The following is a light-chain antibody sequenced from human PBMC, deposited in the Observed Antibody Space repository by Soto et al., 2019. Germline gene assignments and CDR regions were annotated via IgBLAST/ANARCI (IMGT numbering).Light chain of an antibody. CDR2: AGG. CDR3: CLYTNTKPYV. J-gene: IGLJ1*01. Sequence: QSARTQPASGSGSAGQWITISYTGTSSEVGSNNLISCYQQHPDKAPKLMICAGGKRPSWVSNRFSGSKSGNTASLTISGLQSEDEADYYCCLYTNTKPYVFGTGTKVTVL. CDR1: SSEVGSNNL. V-gene: IGLV2-23*01.